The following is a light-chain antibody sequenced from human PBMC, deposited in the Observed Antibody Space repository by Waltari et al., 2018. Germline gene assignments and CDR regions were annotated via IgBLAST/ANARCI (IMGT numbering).Light chain of an antibody. V-gene: IGKV3-20*01. Sequence: IVLTPSPGTLSVSPGERATLPCRASQSVPGNFLAWYRQKPGQAPRLLLYGTSSRASGIPDRFSGSGSGTDFTLTINRLEAEDFAVYHCQQYGDSPVTFGQGTKVEI. J-gene: IGKJ1*01. CDR2: GTS. CDR1: QSVPGNF. CDR3: QQYGDSPVT.